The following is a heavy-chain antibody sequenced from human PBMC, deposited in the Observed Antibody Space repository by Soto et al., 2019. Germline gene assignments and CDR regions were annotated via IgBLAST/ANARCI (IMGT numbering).Heavy chain of an antibody. D-gene: IGHD3-9*01. J-gene: IGHJ3*02. CDR1: GGSFSGYY. V-gene: IGHV4-34*01. CDR2: INHGGST. CDR3: ARGGYVLRYFDWLRDAFDI. Sequence: QVQLQQWGAGLLKPSETLSLTCAVYGGSFSGYYWSWIRQPPGTGLEWFGEINHGGSTNYNPSLKSRVTISVDTSKNPFSLKLSSVTAADTAVYYCARGGYVLRYFDWLRDAFDIWGQGTMVTVSS.